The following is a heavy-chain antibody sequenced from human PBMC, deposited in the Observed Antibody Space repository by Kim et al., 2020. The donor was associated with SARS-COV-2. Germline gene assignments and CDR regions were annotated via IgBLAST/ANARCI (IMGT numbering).Heavy chain of an antibody. CDR1: GGSFSGYY. CDR2: INHSGST. J-gene: IGHJ4*02. D-gene: IGHD3-22*01. V-gene: IGHV4-34*01. Sequence: SETLSLTCAVYGGSFSGYYWSWIRQPPGKGLEWIGEINHSGSTNYNPSLKSRVTISVDTSKNQFSLKLSSVTAADTAVYYCARGSAMIVVHWGQGTLVTVSS. CDR3: ARGSAMIVVH.